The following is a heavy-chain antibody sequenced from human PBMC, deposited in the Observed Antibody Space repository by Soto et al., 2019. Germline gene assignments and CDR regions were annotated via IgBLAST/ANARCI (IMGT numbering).Heavy chain of an antibody. CDR3: AKEGVSDDFWSGFSVPDYYYGMDV. J-gene: IGHJ6*02. D-gene: IGHD3-3*01. Sequence: PGGSLRLSCAASGFTFSSYAMSWVRQAPGKGLEWVSAISGSGGSTYYADSVKGRFTISRDNSKNTLYLQMNSLRAEDTAVYYCAKEGVSDDFWSGFSVPDYYYGMDVWGQGTTVTVSS. CDR1: GFTFSSYA. V-gene: IGHV3-23*01. CDR2: ISGSGGST.